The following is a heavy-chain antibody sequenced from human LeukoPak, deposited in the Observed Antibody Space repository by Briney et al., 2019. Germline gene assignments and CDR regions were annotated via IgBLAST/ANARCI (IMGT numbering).Heavy chain of an antibody. J-gene: IGHJ6*04. Sequence: SETLSLTCAVYGGSFSGYYWSWIRQPPGKGLEWIGEINHGGSTNYNPSLKSRVTISVDTSRNQFSLKLSSVTAADTAVYYCAREDIVVVPAAIHSGGMDVWGKGTTVTVSS. CDR2: INHGGST. V-gene: IGHV4-34*01. D-gene: IGHD2-2*02. CDR1: GGSFSGYY. CDR3: AREDIVVVPAAIHSGGMDV.